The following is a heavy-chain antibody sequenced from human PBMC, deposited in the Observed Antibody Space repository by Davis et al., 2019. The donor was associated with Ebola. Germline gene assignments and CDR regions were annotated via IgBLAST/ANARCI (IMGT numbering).Heavy chain of an antibody. V-gene: IGHV3-30*04. J-gene: IGHJ6*02. Sequence: GESLKISCAASGFTFNSYAMHWVRQAPGKGLEWVAVISYDGSNKYYADSVKGRFTISRDNSKNTLYLQMNSLRAEDTAVYYCARAHVDTAMVYYYYGMDVWGQGTTVTVSS. CDR3: ARAHVDTAMVYYYYGMDV. D-gene: IGHD5-18*01. CDR2: ISYDGSNK. CDR1: GFTFNSYA.